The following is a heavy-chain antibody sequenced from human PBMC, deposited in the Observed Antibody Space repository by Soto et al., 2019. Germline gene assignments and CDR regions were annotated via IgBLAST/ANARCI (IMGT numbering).Heavy chain of an antibody. Sequence: ASVKVSCKPSGYSFSNFYVHWVRQAPGQGLEWMGIINPSGGSTSYAQKFQGRVTMTRDTSTSTVYMKLSSLRSEDTAVYYCARGEDSSGYYYDLAYYYGMDVWGQGTTVTVSS. D-gene: IGHD3-22*01. J-gene: IGHJ6*02. V-gene: IGHV1-46*01. CDR1: GYSFSNFY. CDR3: ARGEDSSGYYYDLAYYYGMDV. CDR2: INPSGGST.